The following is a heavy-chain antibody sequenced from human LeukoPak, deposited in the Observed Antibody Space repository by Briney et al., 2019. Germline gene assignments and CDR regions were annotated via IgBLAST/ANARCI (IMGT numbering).Heavy chain of an antibody. Sequence: GGSLRLSCAASGFTFSSYGMLWLRQAPGKGLAWVAVISYDGSNKYYADSVKGRFTISRDNSKNTLYLQMNSLRAEDTAVYYCAKDRGSGYYGMDVWGQGTTVTVSS. J-gene: IGHJ6*02. CDR1: GFTFSSYG. D-gene: IGHD3-10*01. CDR3: AKDRGSGYYGMDV. CDR2: ISYDGSNK. V-gene: IGHV3-30*18.